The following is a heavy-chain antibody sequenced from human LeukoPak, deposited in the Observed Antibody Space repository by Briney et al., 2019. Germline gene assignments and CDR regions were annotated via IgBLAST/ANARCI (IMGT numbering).Heavy chain of an antibody. V-gene: IGHV3-21*01. CDR3: ARFSSGYDYVWGSYRYAFDY. D-gene: IGHD3-16*02. CDR1: GFPFSSYS. CDR2: ISSSSSYI. Sequence: GGSLILSCAASGFPFSSYSMNWVRQAPGKGLEWVSSISSSSSYIYYAVSVKVRFTISRDNAKNSLYLQMNSLRAEDTAVYYCARFSSGYDYVWGSYRYAFDYWGQGTLVTVSP. J-gene: IGHJ4*02.